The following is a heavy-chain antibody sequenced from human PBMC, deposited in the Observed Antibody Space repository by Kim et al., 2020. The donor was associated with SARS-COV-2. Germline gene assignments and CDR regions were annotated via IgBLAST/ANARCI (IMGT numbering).Heavy chain of an antibody. D-gene: IGHD2-15*01. V-gene: IGHV1-3*01. CDR3: ARGAYCRGGICFPPGGY. J-gene: IGHJ4*02. Sequence: ASVKVSCKASGYSFTAYTIHWVRQAPRQRLEWMGWINAANGNTEFSQKFQGRVTSSRDTTATTVHMEVSSLRSEDTAVYYCARGAYCRGGICFPPGGYWGQGTLVTVSS. CDR1: GYSFTAYT. CDR2: INAANGNT.